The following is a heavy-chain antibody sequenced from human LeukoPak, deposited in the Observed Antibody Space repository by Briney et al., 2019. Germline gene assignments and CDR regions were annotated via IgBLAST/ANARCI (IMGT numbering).Heavy chain of an antibody. D-gene: IGHD6-13*01. CDR3: ARVLDRAYSSSWYGPEGY. CDR2: ISSSSSYI. CDR1: GFTFSSYS. Sequence: PGGSLRLSCAASGFTFSSYSMNWVRQAPGKGLEWVSSISSSSSYIYYADSVKGRFTISRDNAKNSLYLQMNSLRAEDTAVYYCARVLDRAYSSSWYGPEGYWGQGTLVTVSS. J-gene: IGHJ4*02. V-gene: IGHV3-21*01.